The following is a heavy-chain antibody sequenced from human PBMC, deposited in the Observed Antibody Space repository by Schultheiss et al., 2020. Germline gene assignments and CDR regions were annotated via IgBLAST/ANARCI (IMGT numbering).Heavy chain of an antibody. Sequence: ASVKVSCKASGYTFTSYGISWVRQAPGQGLEWMGWISAYNGNTNYAQKLQGRVTMTRDTSISTAYMELSRLRSDDTAVYYCASNLEWLPRPYYYYGMDVWGQGTTVTVSS. D-gene: IGHD3-3*01. CDR3: ASNLEWLPRPYYYYGMDV. J-gene: IGHJ6*02. CDR1: GYTFTSYG. CDR2: ISAYNGNT. V-gene: IGHV1-18*01.